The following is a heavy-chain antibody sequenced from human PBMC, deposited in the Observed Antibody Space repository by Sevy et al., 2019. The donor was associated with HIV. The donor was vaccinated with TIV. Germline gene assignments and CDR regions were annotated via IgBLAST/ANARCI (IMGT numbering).Heavy chain of an antibody. D-gene: IGHD4-17*01. Sequence: ASVKVSCKVSGYTLTELSMHWVRQAPGKGLEWMGGFDPEDGETIYAQKFKGRVTMTEDTSTDTAYMELSSLRSEDTAVYYCATDGYNTLKDYGGNSGFYYYYGMDVWGQGTTVTVSS. J-gene: IGHJ6*02. CDR2: FDPEDGET. CDR1: GYTLTELS. CDR3: ATDGYNTLKDYGGNSGFYYYYGMDV. V-gene: IGHV1-24*01.